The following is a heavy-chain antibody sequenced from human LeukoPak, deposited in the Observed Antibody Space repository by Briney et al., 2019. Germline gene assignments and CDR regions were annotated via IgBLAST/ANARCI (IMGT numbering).Heavy chain of an antibody. D-gene: IGHD2-2*02. Sequence: PGGSLRLSCAASGFTFDEYAIHWVRQAPGKGLEWVSLISEDGSRTYYVDSVKGRFTISRDNSKNSLYLQMNSLRTEDTAFYYCAKELTHLYLAFDYWGQGTLVTVSS. CDR2: ISEDGSRT. J-gene: IGHJ4*02. V-gene: IGHV3-43*02. CDR1: GFTFDEYA. CDR3: AKELTHLYLAFDY.